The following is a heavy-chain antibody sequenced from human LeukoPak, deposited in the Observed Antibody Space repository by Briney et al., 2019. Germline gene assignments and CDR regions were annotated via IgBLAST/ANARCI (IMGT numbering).Heavy chain of an antibody. CDR3: AREQQLDITFDH. Sequence: ASVKVSCKASGYTFTGYYMHWVRQAPGQGLEWMGWINPNSGGTNYAQKFQGRVTMTRDTSISTAYMELSRLRSDDTAVYYCAREQQLDITFDHWGQGTLVTVSS. J-gene: IGHJ5*02. V-gene: IGHV1-2*02. D-gene: IGHD6-13*01. CDR1: GYTFTGYY. CDR2: INPNSGGT.